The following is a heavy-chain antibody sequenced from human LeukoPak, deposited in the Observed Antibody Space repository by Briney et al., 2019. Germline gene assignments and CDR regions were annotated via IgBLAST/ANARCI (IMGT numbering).Heavy chain of an antibody. D-gene: IGHD2-15*01. CDR2: INHSGST. V-gene: IGHV4-34*01. J-gene: IGHJ6*02. CDR1: GGSFSGYY. CDR3: ARSPRRLGYCSGGSCYYYYGMDV. Sequence: SETLSLTCAVYGGSFSGYYWSWIRQPPGKGLEWIGEINHSGSTNYNPSLKSRVTISVDTSKNQFSLKLSSVTAADTAVYYCARSPRRLGYCSGGSCYYYYGMDVWGQGTTVTVSS.